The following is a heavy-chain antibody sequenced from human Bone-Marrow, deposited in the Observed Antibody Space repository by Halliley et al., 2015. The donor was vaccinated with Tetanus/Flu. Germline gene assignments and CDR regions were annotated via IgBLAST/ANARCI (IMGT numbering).Heavy chain of an antibody. J-gene: IGHJ4*02. V-gene: IGHV4-59*08. CDR3: ARGAYGNQYDGSGYPDS. CDR2: LYYRGST. CDR1: GASISAYY. Sequence: TLSLTCTVSGASISAYYWSWVRQPPGKGLEWIGNLYYRGSTRYNPSLKSRVTISLDTSKKQFSLEVRSVTAADTAVYYCARGAYGNQYDGSGYPDSWGQGTLVTVSS. D-gene: IGHD3-22*01.